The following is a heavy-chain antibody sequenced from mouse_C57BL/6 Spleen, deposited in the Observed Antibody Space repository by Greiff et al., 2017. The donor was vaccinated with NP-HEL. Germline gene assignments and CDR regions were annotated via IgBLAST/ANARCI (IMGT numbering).Heavy chain of an antibody. CDR2: INPYNGGT. D-gene: IGHD1-1*02. CDR1: GYTFTDYY. CDR3: ARTGGGSYYFDY. V-gene: IGHV1-19*01. Sequence: EVQLQQSGPVLVKPGASVKMSCKASGYTFTDYYMNWVKQSHGKSLEWIGVINPYNGGTSYNQKFKGKATLTVDKSSSTAYMELNSLTSEDSAVYYCARTGGGSYYFDYWGQGTTLTVSS. J-gene: IGHJ2*01.